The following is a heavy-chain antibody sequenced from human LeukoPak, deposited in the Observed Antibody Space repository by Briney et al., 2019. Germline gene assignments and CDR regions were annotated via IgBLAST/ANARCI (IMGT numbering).Heavy chain of an antibody. D-gene: IGHD3-16*01. CDR3: ARDEGGRWLQSYDY. CDR2: IIPILGIA. V-gene: IGHV1-69*04. J-gene: IGHJ4*02. Sequence: GASVKVSCKASGGIFSSYAISWVRQAPGQGLEWMGRIIPILGIANYAQKFQGRVTITADKSTSTAYMELSSLRSEDTAVYYCARDEGGRWLQSYDYWGQGTLVTVSS. CDR1: GGIFSSYA.